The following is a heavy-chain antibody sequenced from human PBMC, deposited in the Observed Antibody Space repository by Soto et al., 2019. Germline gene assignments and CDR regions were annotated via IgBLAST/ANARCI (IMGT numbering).Heavy chain of an antibody. CDR1: GFTFSSVA. CDR2: ISGSGVST. V-gene: IGHV3-23*01. D-gene: IGHD3-9*01. J-gene: IGHJ4*02. CDR3: AKHLGYDILTGYPYYFDY. Sequence: EVQLLESGGGLVQPGGSLRLSCAASGFTFSSVALSWVRQAAGKGLEWVSTISGSGVSTYYSDSVKGRVTISRDKSENTLYLHMNSLRAEDTAIYYCAKHLGYDILTGYPYYFDYWGQGTLVTVSS.